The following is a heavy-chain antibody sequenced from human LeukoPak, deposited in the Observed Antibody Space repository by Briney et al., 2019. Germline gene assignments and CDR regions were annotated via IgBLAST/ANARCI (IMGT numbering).Heavy chain of an antibody. CDR2: ISSSGSTI. V-gene: IGHV3-48*04. CDR3: ARENYYGSGSGGAFDI. J-gene: IGHJ3*02. D-gene: IGHD3-10*01. CDR1: GFTFSSYG. Sequence: GGSLRLSCAASGFTFSSYGMNWVRQAPGKGLEWVSYISSSGSTIYYADSVKGRFTISRANAKNSLYLQMHSLRAEDTAVYYCARENYYGSGSGGAFDIWGQGTMVTVSS.